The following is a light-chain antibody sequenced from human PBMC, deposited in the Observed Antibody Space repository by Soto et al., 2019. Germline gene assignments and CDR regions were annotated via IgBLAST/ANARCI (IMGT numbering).Light chain of an antibody. CDR3: QVWDSSTAV. Sequence: SYELTQPLSVSVALGQTARITCGGNNIGSKNVHWYQQKPGQAPVLVIYRDSNRPSGTPERFSGSNSGNTATLTISRAQAGDEADYYCQVWDSSTAVFGTGTKGTVL. J-gene: IGLJ1*01. CDR2: RDS. V-gene: IGLV3-9*01. CDR1: NIGSKN.